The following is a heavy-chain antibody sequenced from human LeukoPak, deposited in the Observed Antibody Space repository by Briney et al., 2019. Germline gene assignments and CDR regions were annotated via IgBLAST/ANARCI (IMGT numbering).Heavy chain of an antibody. D-gene: IGHD4-17*01. CDR2: IIPIFGTA. CDR1: GYTFTSYY. CDR3: AIGDYEYYFDY. V-gene: IGHV1-69*05. Sequence: SVKVSCKASGYTFTSYYMHWVRQAPGQGLEWMGGIIPIFGTANYAQKFQGRVTITTDESTSTAYMELSSLRSEDTAVYYCAIGDYEYYFDYWGQGTLVTVSS. J-gene: IGHJ4*02.